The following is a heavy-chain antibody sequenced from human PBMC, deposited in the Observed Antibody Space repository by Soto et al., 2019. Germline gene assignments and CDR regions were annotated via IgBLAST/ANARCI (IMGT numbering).Heavy chain of an antibody. CDR2: INAGNGNT. CDR1: GYTFTSYA. V-gene: IGHV1-3*01. CDR3: ARGSRRSRYYFDY. J-gene: IGHJ4*02. Sequence: GASVKVSCKASGYTFTSYAMHWVRQAPGQRLEWMGWINAGNGNTKYSQKFQGRVTITRDTSASTAYMELSSLRSEGTAVYYCARGSRRSRYYFDYWGQGTLVTVSS.